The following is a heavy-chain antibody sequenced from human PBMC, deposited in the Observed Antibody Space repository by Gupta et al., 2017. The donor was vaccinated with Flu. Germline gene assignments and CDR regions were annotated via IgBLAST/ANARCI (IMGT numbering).Heavy chain of an antibody. J-gene: IGHJ4*02. CDR1: GYTFSSSS. V-gene: IGHV3-21*01. Sequence: EVQLVESGGGLVKPGGSLTLSCVASGYTFSSSSVNWVRQAPGKGLEWVSFISSSSSYIYYADSVKGRFTISRDNAKNSLYLQMNNLRAEDTAVYYCARAWEARGYFDYWGQGSLVTVSS. D-gene: IGHD1-26*01. CDR2: ISSSSSYI. CDR3: ARAWEARGYFDY.